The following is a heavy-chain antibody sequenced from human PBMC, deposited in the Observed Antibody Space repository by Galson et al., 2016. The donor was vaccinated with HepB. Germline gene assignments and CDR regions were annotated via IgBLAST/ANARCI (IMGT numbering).Heavy chain of an antibody. Sequence: ETLSLTCVVYGGSFSGYYWSWIRQPPGKGLEWIGEINHSGSTYYNPSLKSRVTISVDMSKSQFALKLRSVTAADTAVYYCANSGHSYGYVYWGQGSLVTVSS. V-gene: IGHV4-34*01. CDR2: INHSGST. D-gene: IGHD5-18*01. J-gene: IGHJ4*02. CDR3: ANSGHSYGYVY. CDR1: GGSFSGYY.